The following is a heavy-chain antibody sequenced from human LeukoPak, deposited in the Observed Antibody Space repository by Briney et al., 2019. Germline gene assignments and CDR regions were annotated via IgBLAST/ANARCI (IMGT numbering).Heavy chain of an antibody. CDR3: AREGYCSSTSCYTPGYFQH. CDR2: ISSSGSTI. V-gene: IGHV3-11*01. D-gene: IGHD2-2*02. Sequence: GGSLRLSCAASGFTFSDYYMSWIRQAPGKGLEWVSYISSSGSTIYYADSVKGRSTISRDNAKNSLYLQMNSLRAEDTAVYYCAREGYCSSTSCYTPGYFQHWGQGTLVTVSS. CDR1: GFTFSDYY. J-gene: IGHJ1*01.